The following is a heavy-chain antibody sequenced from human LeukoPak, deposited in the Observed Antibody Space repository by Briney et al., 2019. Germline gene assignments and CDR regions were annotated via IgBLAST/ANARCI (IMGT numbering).Heavy chain of an antibody. J-gene: IGHJ5*02. Sequence: GGSLRLSCAASGLHFSGTAMSWVRQAPGKGLEWVSAISHDGMHAYYADSVKGRFTISRDNSKKTVSLEMSSLTAADTGVYYCAKDGAQYSSGPECDPRGQGALVTVSP. CDR2: ISHDGMHA. D-gene: IGHD6-19*01. CDR3: AKDGAQYSSGPECDP. CDR1: GLHFSGTA. V-gene: IGHV3-23*01.